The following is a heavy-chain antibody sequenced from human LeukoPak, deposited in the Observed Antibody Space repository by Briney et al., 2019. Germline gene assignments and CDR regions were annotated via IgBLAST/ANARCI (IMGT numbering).Heavy chain of an antibody. CDR3: ARDQRYSYGFIFGYFDY. V-gene: IGHV6-1*01. CDR2: TYYRSKWYN. J-gene: IGHJ4*02. Sequence: SQTLSLTCAISGDSVSSNSAAWNWIGQSPSRGLEWLGRTYYRSKWYNDYAVSVKSRITINPDTSKNQFSLQLNSVTPEDTAVYYCARDQRYSYGFIFGYFDYWGQGTLVTVSS. D-gene: IGHD5-18*01. CDR1: GDSVSSNSAA.